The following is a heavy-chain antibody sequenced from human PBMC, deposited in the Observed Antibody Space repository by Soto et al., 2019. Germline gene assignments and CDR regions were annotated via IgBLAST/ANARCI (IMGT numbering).Heavy chain of an antibody. J-gene: IGHJ3*02. D-gene: IGHD6-19*01. CDR3: ARAGGGPAGYRRGWSGGGDAFDI. V-gene: IGHV1-46*01. Sequence: ASVKVSCKASGYTFTSYYMHWVRQAPGQGLEWMGIINPSGGSTSYAQKFQGRVTMTRDTSTSTVYMELSSLRSEDPAGDYCARAGGGPAGYRRGWSGGGDAFDIWGQGTMVTVSS. CDR1: GYTFTSYY. CDR2: INPSGGST.